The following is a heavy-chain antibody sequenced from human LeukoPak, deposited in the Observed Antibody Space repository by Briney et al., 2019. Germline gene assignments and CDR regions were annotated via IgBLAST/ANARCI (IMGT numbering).Heavy chain of an antibody. V-gene: IGHV2-70*01. CDR3: ALPNQCDSGGYLYFCHS. D-gene: IGHD3-22*01. CDR1: GLLLSTSGMC. J-gene: IGHJ4*02. Sequence: SGPALVKPRQPLTLTCTFSGLLLSTSGMCVSWIRQPPGKALEWLALIDWDDDKYYSTSLKTRLTISKDTSKNQVVLTMNNMDPVDTAAYYCALPNQCDSGGYLYFCHSWGQGTLVTVSS. CDR2: IDWDDDK.